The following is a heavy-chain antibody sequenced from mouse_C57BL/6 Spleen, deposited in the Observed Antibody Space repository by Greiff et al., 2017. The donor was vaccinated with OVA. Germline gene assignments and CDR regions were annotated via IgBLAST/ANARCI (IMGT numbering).Heavy chain of an antibody. CDR2: IDPETGGS. CDR3: TRSGGQLRPFDY. CDR1: GYTFTDYE. V-gene: IGHV1-15*01. J-gene: IGHJ2*01. D-gene: IGHD3-2*02. Sequence: QVQLQQSGAELVRPGASVTLSCKASGYTFTDYEMHWVKQTPVHGLEWIGAIDPETGGSAYNQKFKGKAILTADKSSSTAYMELRSLTSEDSAVYYCTRSGGQLRPFDYWGQGTTLTVSS.